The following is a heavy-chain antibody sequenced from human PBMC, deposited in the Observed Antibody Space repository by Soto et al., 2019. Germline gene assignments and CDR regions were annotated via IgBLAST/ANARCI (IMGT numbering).Heavy chain of an antibody. CDR1: GFAFFSYG. D-gene: IGHD1-26*01. CDR3: ARWVSDGYYDY. CDR2: IWYDGSKK. V-gene: IGHV3-33*03. Sequence: QVQLVESGGGVVQPGTSLRLSCAASGFAFFSYGMHWVRQAPGKGLEWVAVIWYDGSKKYYAESVQGRFTISRDNSENTVSLQMSSLRAEDTALYYCARWVSDGYYDYWGQGTLLTVSS. J-gene: IGHJ4*02.